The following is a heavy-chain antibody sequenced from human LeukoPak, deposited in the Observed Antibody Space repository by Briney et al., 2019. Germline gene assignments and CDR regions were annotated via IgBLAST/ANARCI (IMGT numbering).Heavy chain of an antibody. CDR1: GYTFTGYY. D-gene: IGHD6-19*01. CDR3: ARDRVKYKLSGWSASPGC. V-gene: IGHV1-2*06. Sequence: ASVKVSCKASGYTFTGYYMHWVRQAPGQGLEWVGRINPNSGGTNYARKFQGRVTMTRDTSISTAYMELSRLRSDDTAVYYCARDRVKYKLSGWSASPGCWGQGTLVTVSS. CDR2: INPNSGGT. J-gene: IGHJ4*02.